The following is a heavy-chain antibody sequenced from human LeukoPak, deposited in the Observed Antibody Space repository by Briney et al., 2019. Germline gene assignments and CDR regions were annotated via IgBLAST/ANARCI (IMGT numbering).Heavy chain of an antibody. CDR2: IYTSGST. CDR1: GGSISSGSYY. Sequence: NPSQTLSLTCTVSGGSISSGSYYWSWIRQPAGKGLEWIGRIYTSGSTNYNPSLKSRVTISVDTSKNQFSLKLSSVTAADTAVYYCARDSSSYWYGYFDLWGRGTLVTVSS. V-gene: IGHV4-61*02. J-gene: IGHJ2*01. D-gene: IGHD6-13*01. CDR3: ARDSSSYWYGYFDL.